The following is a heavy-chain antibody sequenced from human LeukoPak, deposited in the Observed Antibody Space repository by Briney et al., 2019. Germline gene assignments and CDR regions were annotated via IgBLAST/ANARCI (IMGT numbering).Heavy chain of an antibody. J-gene: IGHJ4*02. CDR2: ISSLSGTI. CDR3: ARDREGFGESYFDY. V-gene: IGHV3-48*04. D-gene: IGHD3-10*01. CDR1: GFTFSTYS. Sequence: GGSLRLSCAASGFTFSTYSMNWVRQAPGKGLEWVSYISSLSGTIYYADSVKGRFTISRDNAKNSLYLQMNSLRAEDTAMYYCARDREGFGESYFDYWGQGTLVTVSS.